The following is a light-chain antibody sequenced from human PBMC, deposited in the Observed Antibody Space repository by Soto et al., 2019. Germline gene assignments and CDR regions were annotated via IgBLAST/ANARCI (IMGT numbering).Light chain of an antibody. Sequence: QSVLTQPASVSGSPGQSITISCAGTSSDVGGYNYVSWYQPHPGKAPKLMIYDVSNRPSGVSNRFSGSKSGNTASLTISGLQAEDEADYYCNSYTSSSTFVFGTGTKVTVL. CDR1: SSDVGGYNY. CDR3: NSYTSSSTFV. V-gene: IGLV2-14*03. J-gene: IGLJ1*01. CDR2: DVS.